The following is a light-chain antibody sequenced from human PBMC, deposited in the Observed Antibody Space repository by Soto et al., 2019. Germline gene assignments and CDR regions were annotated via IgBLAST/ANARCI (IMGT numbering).Light chain of an antibody. CDR2: DAS. Sequence: DIQMTQSPSTLSASVGDRVTITCRASQSISSWLAWYQQKPGKAPKLLIYDASNLESGVPSRFSGGGSGTEFTLTISILQPDDFATYYCQQYNSYSQTFGQGTKVEIK. CDR1: QSISSW. J-gene: IGKJ1*01. CDR3: QQYNSYSQT. V-gene: IGKV1-5*01.